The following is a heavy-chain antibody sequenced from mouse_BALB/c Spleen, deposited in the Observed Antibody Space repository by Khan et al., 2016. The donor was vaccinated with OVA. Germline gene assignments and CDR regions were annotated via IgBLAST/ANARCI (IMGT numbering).Heavy chain of an antibody. CDR3: ARCRYGSSYDYYAMDY. CDR2: ISTSGSYT. V-gene: IGHV5-6*01. Sequence: EVELVESGGDLVKPGGSLKLSCAASGFTFSNYGMSWVRQTPDKRLEWVAIISTSGSYTYYPDSVQGRFTISRDNAKNTLYLQMSSLTSEDTAIYYCARCRYGSSYDYYAMDYWGQGTSVTVSS. CDR1: GFTFSNYG. D-gene: IGHD1-1*01. J-gene: IGHJ4*01.